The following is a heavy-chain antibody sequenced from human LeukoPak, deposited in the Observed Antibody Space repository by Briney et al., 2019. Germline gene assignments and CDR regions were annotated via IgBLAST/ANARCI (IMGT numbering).Heavy chain of an antibody. Sequence: PSETLSLTCGVYGGSFSDYYWSWIRQPPGKGLEYVGEINHSGSTNYNPSLKSRVTISLDTSKNQFSLKVISMTAADTAVYYCTKSDGSGLIRICGRGTMVTVSS. J-gene: IGHJ3*02. CDR1: GGSFSDYY. D-gene: IGHD3-22*01. CDR3: TKSDGSGLIRI. CDR2: INHSGST. V-gene: IGHV4-34*01.